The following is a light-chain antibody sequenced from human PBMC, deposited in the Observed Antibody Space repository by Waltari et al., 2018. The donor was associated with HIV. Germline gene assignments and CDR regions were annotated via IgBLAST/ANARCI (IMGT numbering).Light chain of an antibody. Sequence: QSVLTQPPSVSGAPGQRVTTSCTGSRSNIGAGYDVHWFQQLPGTAPKLLIYGNTNRPSGVPDRFSGSKSGTSASLAITGLQAEDEADYYCQSYDSGLTAYVFGTGTKVTVL. CDR1: RSNIGAGYD. CDR2: GNT. V-gene: IGLV1-40*01. CDR3: QSYDSGLTAYV. J-gene: IGLJ1*01.